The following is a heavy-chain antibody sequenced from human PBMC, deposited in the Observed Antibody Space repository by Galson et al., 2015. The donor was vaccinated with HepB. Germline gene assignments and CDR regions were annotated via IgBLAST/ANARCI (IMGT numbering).Heavy chain of an antibody. J-gene: IGHJ4*02. CDR2: INPNSGGT. CDR1: GYTFTGYY. D-gene: IGHD5-12*01. Sequence: SVKVSCKASGYTFTGYYMHWVRQAPGQGLEWMGWINPNSGGTNYAQKFQGWVTMTRDTSISTAYMELSRLRSDDTAVYYCARESVATISRVGFDYWGQGTLVTVPS. CDR3: ARESVATISRVGFDY. V-gene: IGHV1-2*04.